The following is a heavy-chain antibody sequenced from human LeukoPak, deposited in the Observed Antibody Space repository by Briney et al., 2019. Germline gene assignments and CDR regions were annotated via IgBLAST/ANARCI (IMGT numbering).Heavy chain of an antibody. J-gene: IGHJ4*02. V-gene: IGHV5-51*01. D-gene: IGHD3-10*01. Sequence: GESMKISCKASGYTFSNYWIGWVRQMPGKGLEWMGMIYPDDSDTRSSPSFQGQVTISADKSISTAYLQWSSLKASDTAMYYCARHVYGSGSPLGYWGQRTLVTVSS. CDR2: IYPDDSDT. CDR3: ARHVYGSGSPLGY. CDR1: GYTFSNYW.